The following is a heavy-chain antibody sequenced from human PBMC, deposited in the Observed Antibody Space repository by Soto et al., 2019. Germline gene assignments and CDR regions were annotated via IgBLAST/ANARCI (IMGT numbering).Heavy chain of an antibody. D-gene: IGHD6-13*01. CDR2: VYYSGTT. CDR3: ARDSSSRGFDY. V-gene: IGHV4-61*01. Sequence: PSETLSLTCSVSGGSVSDKTYYWSWIRQPPGKRLEWIGYVYYSGTTNYNPSLKSRVTISVDLSKNRFSLKLSSVTAADTAVYYCARDSSSRGFDYWGQGTLVTVSS. J-gene: IGHJ4*02. CDR1: GGSVSDKTYY.